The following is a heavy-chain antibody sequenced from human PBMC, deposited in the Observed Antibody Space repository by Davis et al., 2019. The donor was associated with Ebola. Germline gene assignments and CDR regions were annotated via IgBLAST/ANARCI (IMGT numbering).Heavy chain of an antibody. D-gene: IGHD3-3*01. CDR1: GGSFSGYY. CDR3: ARFGYYRGYYGMDV. Sequence: GSLRLSCAVYGGSFSGYYWSWIRQPPEKGLEWIGEINHSGSTNYNPSLKSRVTISVDTSKNQFSLKLSSVTAADTAVYYCARFGYYRGYYGMDVWGQGTTVTVSS. CDR2: INHSGST. J-gene: IGHJ6*02. V-gene: IGHV4-34*01.